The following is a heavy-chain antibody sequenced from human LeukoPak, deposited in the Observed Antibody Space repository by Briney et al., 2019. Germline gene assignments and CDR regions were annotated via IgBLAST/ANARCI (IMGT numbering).Heavy chain of an antibody. V-gene: IGHV3-33*03. J-gene: IGHJ1*01. D-gene: IGHD4-11*01. Sequence: GGSLRLSCAASGFTFSHYGMHWVRQGPGAGLEWVAVIWSDGSDKYYAESVKGRFTISRDNSKNSLFLQMSSLRAEDTAVYYCAKDAQRGFDYSNSLQNWGQGILVTVSS. CDR2: IWSDGSDK. CDR3: AKDAQRGFDYSNSLQN. CDR1: GFTFSHYG.